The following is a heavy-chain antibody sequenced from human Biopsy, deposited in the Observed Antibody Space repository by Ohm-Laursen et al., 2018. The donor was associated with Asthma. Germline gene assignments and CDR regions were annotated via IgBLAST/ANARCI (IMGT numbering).Heavy chain of an antibody. J-gene: IGHJ4*02. CDR1: GFKFDEYT. Sequence: SLRLSCTAPGFKFDEYTMHWVRQAPGKGLEWVSGISWNSATIGYADSVEGRFTISRDNAKNSVFLHMDSLRPEDTAFYYCAKVRSDWVITESFDYRGQGVLVTVSS. V-gene: IGHV3-9*01. CDR2: ISWNSATI. CDR3: AKVRSDWVITESFDY. D-gene: IGHD3-22*01.